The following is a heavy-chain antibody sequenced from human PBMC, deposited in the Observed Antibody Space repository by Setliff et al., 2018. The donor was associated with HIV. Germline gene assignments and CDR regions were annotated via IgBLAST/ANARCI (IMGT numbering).Heavy chain of an antibody. CDR2: IPPFLGMG. J-gene: IGHJ6*02. CDR1: GGSFRTSA. V-gene: IGHV1-69*10. Sequence: SVKVSCKTSGGSFRTSAISWVRQAPGQGLEWVGGIPPFLGMGDFAQKFQGRVTITADESTSIAYMELSSLRSDDTAIYYCGAGQHSYSYLGYYYSGVDVWGQGTTVTVSS. D-gene: IGHD3-10*01. CDR3: GAGQHSYSYLGYYYSGVDV.